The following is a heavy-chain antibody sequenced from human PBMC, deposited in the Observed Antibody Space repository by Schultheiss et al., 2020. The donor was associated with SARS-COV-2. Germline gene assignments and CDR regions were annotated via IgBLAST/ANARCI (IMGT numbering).Heavy chain of an antibody. J-gene: IGHJ3*02. CDR3: ARIAGYSYSGNAFDI. Sequence: SGPTLVKPTQTLTLTCTFSGFSLSTSGMCVSWIRQPPGKALEWLALIDWDDDKYYSTSLKTRLTISKDTSKNQVVLTMTNMDPVDTATYYCARIAGYSYSGNAFDIWGQGTMVTVSS. V-gene: IGHV2-70*01. CDR1: GFSLSTSGMC. D-gene: IGHD5-18*01. CDR2: IDWDDDK.